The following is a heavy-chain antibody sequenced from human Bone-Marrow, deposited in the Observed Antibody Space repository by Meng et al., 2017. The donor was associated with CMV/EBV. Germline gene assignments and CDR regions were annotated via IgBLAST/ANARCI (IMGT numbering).Heavy chain of an antibody. V-gene: IGHV1-69*05. CDR1: GGTFSSYA. CDR2: IIPIFGTA. Sequence: SVKVSCKASGGTFSSYAISWVRQAPGQGLEWMGGIIPIFGTANYAQKFQGRVTITTDESTSTAYMELSSLRSDDTAVYYCARDGARTVTPNYYYYYGMDVWGQGTTVTVSS. D-gene: IGHD4-11*01. CDR3: ARDGARTVTPNYYYYYGMDV. J-gene: IGHJ6*02.